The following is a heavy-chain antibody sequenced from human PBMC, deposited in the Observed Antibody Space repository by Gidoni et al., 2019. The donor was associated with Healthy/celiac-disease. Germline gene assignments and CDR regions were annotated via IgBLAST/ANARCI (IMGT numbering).Heavy chain of an antibody. V-gene: IGHV4-39*01. D-gene: IGHD3-10*02. J-gene: IGHJ4*02. CDR1: GGSISSSSYY. Sequence: QLQLQESGPGLVKPSETLSLTCTVSGGSISSSSYYWGWIRQPPGKGLEWIGSIYYSGSTYYNPSLKSRVTISVDTSKNQFSLKLSSVTAADTAVYYCARLLFHSFNDYWGQGTLVTVSS. CDR2: IYYSGST. CDR3: ARLLFHSFNDY.